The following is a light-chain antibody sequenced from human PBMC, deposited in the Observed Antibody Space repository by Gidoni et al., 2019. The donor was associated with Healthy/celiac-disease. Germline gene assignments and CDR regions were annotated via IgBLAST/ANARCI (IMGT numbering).Light chain of an antibody. V-gene: IGKV1-39*01. Sequence: IHMTKSPSSLSASVGDRVTITCRASQSISSYLNWYQQKPGKAPKLLIYAASSLQSGVPSRFSGSGSGTDFTLTISSLQPEDFATYYCQQSYSTPPVTFGQGTRLEIK. J-gene: IGKJ5*01. CDR3: QQSYSTPPVT. CDR1: QSISSY. CDR2: AAS.